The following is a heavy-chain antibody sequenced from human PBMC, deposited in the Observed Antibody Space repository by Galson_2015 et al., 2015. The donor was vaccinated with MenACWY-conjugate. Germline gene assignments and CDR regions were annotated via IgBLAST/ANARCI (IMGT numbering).Heavy chain of an antibody. CDR3: AKGSGLSSFDI. CDR1: GFIFSNYV. J-gene: IGHJ3*02. D-gene: IGHD3-3*01. CDR2: LIGSGYKT. Sequence: SLRLSCAASGFIFSNYVMSWVRQAPGKGPVWVSELIGSGYKTDYADSVKGRFTISRDNSKNTLFLQMNGLRVEDTAIYYCAKGSGLSSFDIWGRGTVVTVSS. V-gene: IGHV3-23*01.